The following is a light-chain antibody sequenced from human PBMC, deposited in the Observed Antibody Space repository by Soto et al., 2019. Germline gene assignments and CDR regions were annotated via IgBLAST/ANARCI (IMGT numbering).Light chain of an antibody. Sequence: DIQMTQSPSTLSASVGDRVTITCRASQTISFWLAWYQQKPGKAPKLLIYKASALQSGVPSRFSGSGSGTEFTLTIDSLQPDDFATFYCQQYSTYPLTFGGGTKVDIK. J-gene: IGKJ4*01. V-gene: IGKV1-5*03. CDR3: QQYSTYPLT. CDR1: QTISFW. CDR2: KAS.